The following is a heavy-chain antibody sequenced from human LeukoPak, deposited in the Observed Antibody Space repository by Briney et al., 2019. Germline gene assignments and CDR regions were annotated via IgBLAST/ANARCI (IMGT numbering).Heavy chain of an antibody. D-gene: IGHD2-2*01. Sequence: PGGSLRLSCAASGFTFDDYAMHWVRQAPGKGLEWVSGISWNSGSIGYADSMKGRFTISRDNAKNSLYLQMNSLRAEDTALYYCAPGDCSSTSCSTFDYWGQGTLVTVSS. V-gene: IGHV3-9*01. CDR1: GFTFDDYA. CDR2: ISWNSGSI. J-gene: IGHJ4*02. CDR3: APGDCSSTSCSTFDY.